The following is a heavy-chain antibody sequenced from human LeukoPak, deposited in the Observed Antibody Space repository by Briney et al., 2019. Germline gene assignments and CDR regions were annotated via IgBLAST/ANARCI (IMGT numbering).Heavy chain of an antibody. CDR2: INEDETGK. J-gene: IGHJ5*02. Sequence: GGPLRLSCTGSGFSVSNFWMAWVRQAPGKGLEWVANINEDETGKYYVDSVKGRFAISRDNAKNSLFLQMNSVRVEDTAVYYCATDASSYPNTWGQGTQVTVSS. D-gene: IGHD3-16*01. V-gene: IGHV3-7*01. CDR1: GFSVSNFW. CDR3: ATDASSYPNT.